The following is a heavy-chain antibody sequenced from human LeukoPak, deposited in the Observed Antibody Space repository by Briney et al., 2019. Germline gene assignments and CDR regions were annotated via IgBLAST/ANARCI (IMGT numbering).Heavy chain of an antibody. D-gene: IGHD5-24*01. V-gene: IGHV4-38-2*02. J-gene: IGHJ4*02. CDR3: ARDWEEMATIPVV. CDR2: IYHSGST. CDR1: GYSISSGYY. Sequence: PSETLSLTCTVSGYSISSGYYWGWIRQPPGKGLEWIGSIYHSGSTYYNPSLKSRVTISVDTSKNQFSLKLSSVTAADTAVYYCARDWEEMATIPVVWGQGTLVIVSS.